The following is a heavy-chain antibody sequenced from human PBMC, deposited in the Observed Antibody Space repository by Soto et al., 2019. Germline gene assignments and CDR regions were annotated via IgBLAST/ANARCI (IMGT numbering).Heavy chain of an antibody. D-gene: IGHD2-2*01. CDR3: ARGGYCSSTSCYLRWFDP. CDR1: GGSFSGYY. V-gene: IGHV4-34*01. J-gene: IGHJ5*02. CDR2: INHSGST. Sequence: SETLSLTCAVYGGSFSGYYWSWIRQPPGKGLEWIGEINHSGSTNYNPSLKSRITISVDTSKNQFSLKLSSVTAADTAVYYCARGGYCSSTSCYLRWFDPWGQGILVTVSS.